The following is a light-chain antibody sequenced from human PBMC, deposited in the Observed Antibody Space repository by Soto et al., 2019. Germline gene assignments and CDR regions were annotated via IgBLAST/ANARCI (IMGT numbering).Light chain of an antibody. Sequence: DIQLTQSPSSVSASVGDRVTITCRASQGIGSWLAWYQQQPGKAPKLLIYAASTLQSGVPSRFSGSGSGTDFTLTISSLQPEDFATYYRQQAHSLPRTFGQGTKVDIK. V-gene: IGKV1D-12*01. J-gene: IGKJ1*01. CDR2: AAS. CDR1: QGIGSW. CDR3: QQAHSLPRT.